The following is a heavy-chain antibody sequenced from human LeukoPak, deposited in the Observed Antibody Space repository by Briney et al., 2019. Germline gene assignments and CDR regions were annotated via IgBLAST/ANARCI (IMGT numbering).Heavy chain of an antibody. Sequence: GGSLRLSCAASGFTFDDYAMHWVRQAPGKGLEWVSGISWNSGSIGYADSVKGRFTISRDNAKNSLYLQMNSLRAEDTALYYCTRSTGWYNYFDYWGQGALVTVSS. J-gene: IGHJ4*02. D-gene: IGHD6-19*01. CDR2: ISWNSGSI. CDR3: TRSTGWYNYFDY. V-gene: IGHV3-9*01. CDR1: GFTFDDYA.